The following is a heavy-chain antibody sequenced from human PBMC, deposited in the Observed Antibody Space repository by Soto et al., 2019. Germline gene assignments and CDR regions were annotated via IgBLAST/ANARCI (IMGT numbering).Heavy chain of an antibody. CDR1: GGSISHYY. Sequence: SETLSLTCAVSGGSISHYYWSWIRQAPGKGLEWIGYIYHSGSTIYSPSLKSRVTISIDSSKRQFSLRLSSVTAADTAVYYCATSYDYVPAGIWGQGTMVTVSS. CDR3: ATSYDYVPAGI. V-gene: IGHV4-59*01. CDR2: IYHSGST. J-gene: IGHJ3*02. D-gene: IGHD3-16*01.